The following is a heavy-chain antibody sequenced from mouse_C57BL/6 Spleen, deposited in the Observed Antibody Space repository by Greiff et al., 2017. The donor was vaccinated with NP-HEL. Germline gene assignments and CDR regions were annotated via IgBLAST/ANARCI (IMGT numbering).Heavy chain of an antibody. CDR2: INPNNGGT. V-gene: IGHV1-22*01. CDR3: AREDYYGSSPYYAMDY. CDR1: GYTFTDYN. Sequence: EVQLQQSGPELVKPGASVKMSCKASGYTFTDYNMHWVKQSHGKSLEWIGYINPNNGGTSYNQKFKGKATLTVNKSSSTAYMELRSLTSEDSAVYYCAREDYYGSSPYYAMDYWGQGTSVTVSS. D-gene: IGHD1-1*01. J-gene: IGHJ4*01.